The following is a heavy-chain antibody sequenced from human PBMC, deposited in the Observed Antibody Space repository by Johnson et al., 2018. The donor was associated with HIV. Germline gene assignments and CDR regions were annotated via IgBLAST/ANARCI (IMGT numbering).Heavy chain of an antibody. V-gene: IGHV3-30-3*01. D-gene: IGHD2-15*01. CDR3: ASYCSDGSCYRRSPSDAFDI. CDR2: ISHDGSNK. CDR1: GFIFSSYA. J-gene: IGHJ3*02. Sequence: QVQLVESGGGVVQPGRSLRLSCAASGFIFSSYAMHWVRQAPGKGLEWVAVISHDGSNKYYADSVKGRFTISRDNSKNTLYLQMNSLRPEDTAVYFCASYCSDGSCYRRSPSDAFDIWGQGTMVTVSS.